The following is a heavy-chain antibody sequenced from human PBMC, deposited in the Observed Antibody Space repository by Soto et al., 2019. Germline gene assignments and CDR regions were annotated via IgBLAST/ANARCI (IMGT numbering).Heavy chain of an antibody. CDR3: ARALPDYYYYGMDV. Sequence: QVQLQESGPGLVKPSETLSLTCTVSGGSVSSGSYYWSWIRQPPGKGLEWIGYIYYSGSTNYNPPLKRRVTISVDTSKNQFSLKLSSVTAADTAVYYCARALPDYYYYGMDVWGQGTTVTVSS. J-gene: IGHJ6*02. V-gene: IGHV4-61*01. CDR2: IYYSGST. CDR1: GGSVSSGSYY.